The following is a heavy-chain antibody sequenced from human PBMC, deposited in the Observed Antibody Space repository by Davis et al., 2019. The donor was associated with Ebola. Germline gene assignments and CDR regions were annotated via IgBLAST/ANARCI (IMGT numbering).Heavy chain of an antibody. CDR2: IRSKGYGGKT. Sequence: GGSLRLSCIASGFTFGEYAVNWVRQAPGKGLEWVGFIRSKGYGGKTEYAASVKGRFTISRDDSESIAYLQMNSLKREDTAVYYCNRDLKQPRPSYYYGMDVWGQGTTVTVSS. CDR1: GFTFGEYA. V-gene: IGHV3-49*04. D-gene: IGHD6-6*01. CDR3: NRDLKQPRPSYYYGMDV. J-gene: IGHJ6*02.